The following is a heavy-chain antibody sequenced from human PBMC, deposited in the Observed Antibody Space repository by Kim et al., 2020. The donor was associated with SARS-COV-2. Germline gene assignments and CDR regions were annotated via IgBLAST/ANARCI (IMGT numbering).Heavy chain of an antibody. V-gene: IGHV4-59*08. D-gene: IGHD1-26*01. J-gene: IGHJ6*02. Sequence: SETLSLTCTVSGGSISSYYWSWIRQPPGKGLEWIGYIYYSGSTNYNPSLKSRVTISVDTSTNQFSLKLSSVTAADTAVYYCARYGLAKGLANYYYYYGMDVWGQATTVTVSS. CDR1: GGSISSYY. CDR3: ARYGLAKGLANYYYYYGMDV. CDR2: IYYSGST.